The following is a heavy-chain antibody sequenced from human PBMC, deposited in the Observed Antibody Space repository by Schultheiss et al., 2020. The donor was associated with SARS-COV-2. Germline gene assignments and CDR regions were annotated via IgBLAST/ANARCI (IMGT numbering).Heavy chain of an antibody. D-gene: IGHD6-25*01. CDR1: GFTVSSNY. V-gene: IGHV3-30-3*01. Sequence: GGSLRLSCAASGFTVSSNYMSWVRQAPGKGLEWVAVISYDGSNKYYADSVKGRFTISRDNSKNTLYLQMNSLRAEDTAVYYCARDSAALSDWGQGTLVTVSS. CDR2: ISYDGSNK. J-gene: IGHJ4*02. CDR3: ARDSAALSD.